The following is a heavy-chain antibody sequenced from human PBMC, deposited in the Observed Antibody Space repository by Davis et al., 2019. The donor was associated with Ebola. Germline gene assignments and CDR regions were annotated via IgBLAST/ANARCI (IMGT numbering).Heavy chain of an antibody. CDR2: ISYDGSNK. V-gene: IGHV3-30*18. D-gene: IGHD3-10*01. CDR3: AKDYYGSGRPLDY. CDR1: GFTFSSYG. J-gene: IGHJ4*02. Sequence: GESLKISCAASGFTFSSYGMHWVRQAPGKGLEWVAVISYDGSNKYYADSVKGRFTISRDNSKNTLYLQMNSLRAEDTAVYYCAKDYYGSGRPLDYWGQGTLVTVSS.